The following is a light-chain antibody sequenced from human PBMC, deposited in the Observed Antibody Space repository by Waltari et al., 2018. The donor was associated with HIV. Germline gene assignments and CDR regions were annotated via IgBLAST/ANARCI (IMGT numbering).Light chain of an antibody. CDR3: SSYTTSSTWV. Sequence: QSALTQPPSVSGSLGHSVTISCTGTSSDIGAYTRVSGYQHYPGTAPTLIIYAVTHRPSGVPVRFSGSKSDNTASLTISGLQADDEADCYCSSYTTSSTWVFGGGTKLTVL. J-gene: IGLJ3*02. CDR1: SSDIGAYTR. CDR2: AVT. V-gene: IGLV2-18*02.